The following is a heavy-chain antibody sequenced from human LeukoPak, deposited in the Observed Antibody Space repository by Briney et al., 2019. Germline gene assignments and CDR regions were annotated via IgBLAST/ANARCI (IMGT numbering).Heavy chain of an antibody. CDR3: RGVFGDSQP. D-gene: IGHD4-17*01. J-gene: IGHJ5*02. CDR2: ISTSGDST. V-gene: IGHV3-23*01. Sequence: HPGGSLRLSCAASGFTFSSYAMSWVRQAPGRGLEWVSTISTSGDSTYYADSVKGRFTISRDNSKNTLYLQMNSLRAEDTAVYYCRGVFGDSQPWGQGTLVTVSS. CDR1: GFTFSSYA.